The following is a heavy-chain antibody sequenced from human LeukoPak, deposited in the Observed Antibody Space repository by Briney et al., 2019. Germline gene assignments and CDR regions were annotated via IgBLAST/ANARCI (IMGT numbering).Heavy chain of an antibody. Sequence: ASVKVSCKASGYTFTSYDINWVRQATGQGLEWMGWMNPNNGNTGYAQKFQGRVTMTRNISISTAYTELSSLRSEDTAVYYCARDSSGWYHWFDPWGQGTLVTVSS. J-gene: IGHJ5*02. CDR3: ARDSSGWYHWFDP. V-gene: IGHV1-8*02. CDR1: GYTFTSYD. D-gene: IGHD6-19*01. CDR2: MNPNNGNT.